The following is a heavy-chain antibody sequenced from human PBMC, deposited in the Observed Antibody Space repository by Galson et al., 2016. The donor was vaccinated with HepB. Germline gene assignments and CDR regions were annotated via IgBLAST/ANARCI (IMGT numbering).Heavy chain of an antibody. CDR1: GFTFTTYG. V-gene: IGHV3-30*18. Sequence: SLRLSCAASGFTFTTYGMHWVRQAPGKGLEWVALISYDGSYIHYSNSVKGRFTVSRDTSKNTVHLQMNSLRAEDTALYYCAKDLASGFSSFDMWGQGSMVTVSS. CDR3: AKDLASGFSSFDM. J-gene: IGHJ3*02. CDR2: ISYDGSYI. D-gene: IGHD3-22*01.